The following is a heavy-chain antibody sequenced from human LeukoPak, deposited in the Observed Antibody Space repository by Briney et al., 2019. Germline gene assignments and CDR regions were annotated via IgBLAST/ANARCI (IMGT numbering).Heavy chain of an antibody. V-gene: IGHV4-61*02. Sequence: SQTLSLTCTVSGGSISSGSYYWSWIRQPAGKGLEWIGRIYTSGSTNYNPSLKSRVTISVDTSKNQFSLKLSSVTAADTAVYYCARVSGPDFNWLFPLPTFWAMDVWGKGTTVTVSS. CDR3: ARVSGPDFNWLFPLPTFWAMDV. CDR1: GGSISSGSYY. CDR2: IYTSGST. J-gene: IGHJ6*03. D-gene: IGHD3-9*01.